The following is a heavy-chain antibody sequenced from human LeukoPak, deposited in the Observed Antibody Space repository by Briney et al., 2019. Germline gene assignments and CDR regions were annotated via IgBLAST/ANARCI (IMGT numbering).Heavy chain of an antibody. J-gene: IGHJ4*02. CDR2: IYYSGST. CDR3: ARDTGTRSRPRGDYFDY. Sequence: SQTLSLTCTVSGGSISSGGYYWSWIRQHPGKGLEWIGYIYYSGSTCYNQSLKSRVTISVDTSKNQFSLKLSSVTAADTAVYYCARDTGTRSRPRGDYFDYWGQGTLVTVSS. V-gene: IGHV4-31*03. CDR1: GGSISSGGYY. D-gene: IGHD1-1*01.